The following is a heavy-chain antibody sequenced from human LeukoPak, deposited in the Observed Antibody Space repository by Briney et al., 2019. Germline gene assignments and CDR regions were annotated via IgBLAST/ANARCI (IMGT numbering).Heavy chain of an antibody. CDR2: ISSSGSTI. CDR1: GFTFSDYY. D-gene: IGHD3-22*01. Sequence: GGSLRLSCAASGFTFSDYYMSWIRQAPGKGLEWVSYISSSGSTIYYADSVKGRFTISRDNAKNSLYLQMNSLRAEDAAVYYCARVAYYYDSSGYYYEDYWGQGTLVTVSS. J-gene: IGHJ4*02. CDR3: ARVAYYYDSSGYYYEDY. V-gene: IGHV3-11*01.